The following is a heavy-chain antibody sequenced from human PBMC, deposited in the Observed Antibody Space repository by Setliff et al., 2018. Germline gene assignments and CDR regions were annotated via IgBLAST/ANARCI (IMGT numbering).Heavy chain of an antibody. D-gene: IGHD3-22*01. Sequence: SCAASGFTFSDYYMSWIRQAPGKGLEWVSYISSSGSTIYYADSVKGRFTISRDNAKNSLYLQMNSLRAEDTAVYYCAREDRSGYGYYYGMDVWGQGTTVTVSS. CDR2: ISSSGSTI. CDR3: AREDRSGYGYYYGMDV. CDR1: GFTFSDYY. J-gene: IGHJ6*02. V-gene: IGHV3-11*04.